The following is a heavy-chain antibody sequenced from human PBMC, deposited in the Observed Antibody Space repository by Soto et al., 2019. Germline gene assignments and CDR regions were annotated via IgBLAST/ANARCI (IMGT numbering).Heavy chain of an antibody. CDR2: IRSKAYGGTT. J-gene: IGHJ6*02. CDR3: TRAPQYYDFWSGYYPPYYYYGMDV. Sequence: HPGGSLRLSCTASGFTFGDYAMSWVRQAPGKGLEWVGFIRSKAYGGTTEYAASVKGRFTISRDDSKSIAYLQMNSLKTEDTAVYYCTRAPQYYDFWSGYYPPYYYYGMDVWGQGTTVTVYS. CDR1: GFTFGDYA. D-gene: IGHD3-3*01. V-gene: IGHV3-49*04.